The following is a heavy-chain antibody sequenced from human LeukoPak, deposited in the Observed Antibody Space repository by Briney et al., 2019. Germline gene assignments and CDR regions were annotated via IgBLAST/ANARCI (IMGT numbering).Heavy chain of an antibody. CDR2: INANNGGT. Sequence: ASVKVSCKASGYTFSGYYMHWARQAPGQGLEWMGWINANNGGTNYAQKFQGRVTMTRDTSISTAYMELSRLTSDDTAVYYCARGGSGSPCDAFDIWGQGTMVTAAS. CDR1: GYTFSGYY. J-gene: IGHJ3*02. CDR3: ARGGSGSPCDAFDI. V-gene: IGHV1-2*02. D-gene: IGHD3-10*01.